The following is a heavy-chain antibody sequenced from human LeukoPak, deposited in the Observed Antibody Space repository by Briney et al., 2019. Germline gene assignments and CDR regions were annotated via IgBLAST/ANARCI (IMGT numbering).Heavy chain of an antibody. D-gene: IGHD4-17*01. V-gene: IGHV1-8*01. CDR2: MNPNSGNT. CDR3: ARRNGDYEAWFDP. J-gene: IGHJ5*02. Sequence: ASVKVSCKASGYTFTSHDINWVRQATGQGLEWMGWMNPNSGNTGYAQEFQGRVTMTRNTSISTAYMELSSLRSEDTAVYYCARRNGDYEAWFDPWGQGTLVTVSS. CDR1: GYTFTSHD.